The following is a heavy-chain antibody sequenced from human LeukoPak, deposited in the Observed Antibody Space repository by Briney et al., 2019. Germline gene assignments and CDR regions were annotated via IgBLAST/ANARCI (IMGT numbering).Heavy chain of an antibody. J-gene: IGHJ3*02. Sequence: GGSLRLSCAASGFTFSSYSMNWVRQAPGKGLEWVSSISSSSSYIYYADSVKGRFTISRDNAKNSLYLQMNSLRAEDTAVYYCAREWRYGDYRDAFDIWGQGTMVTVSS. CDR3: AREWRYGDYRDAFDI. CDR2: ISSSSSYI. D-gene: IGHD4-17*01. CDR1: GFTFSSYS. V-gene: IGHV3-21*01.